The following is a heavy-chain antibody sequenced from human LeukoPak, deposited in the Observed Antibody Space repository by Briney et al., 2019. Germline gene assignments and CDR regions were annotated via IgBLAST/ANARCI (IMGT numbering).Heavy chain of an antibody. V-gene: IGHV4-39*07. D-gene: IGHD5-12*01. Sequence: SETLSLTCTVSGGSISSSSYYWGWIRQPPGKGLEWIGSIYYSGSTYYNPSLKSRVTISVDTSKNQFSLKLSSVPAADTAVYYCARSLGYSGYDWPLSAYWGQGTLVTVSS. CDR3: ARSLGYSGYDWPLSAY. J-gene: IGHJ4*02. CDR2: IYYSGST. CDR1: GGSISSSSYY.